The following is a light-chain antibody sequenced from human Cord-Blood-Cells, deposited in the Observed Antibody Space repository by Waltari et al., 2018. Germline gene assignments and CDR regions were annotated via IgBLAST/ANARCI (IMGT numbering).Light chain of an antibody. CDR3: CSYAGSYTWV. V-gene: IGLV2-11*01. Sequence: QSALTQPRSVSGSPGQSVTISCTGTSSDVGGYNYVSWYQQHPGKAPKLMIDDVSKRPSGVLDRCSGSKSGNTASLTISGLQAEDEADYYCCSYAGSYTWVFGGGTKLTVL. CDR1: SSDVGGYNY. CDR2: DVS. J-gene: IGLJ3*02.